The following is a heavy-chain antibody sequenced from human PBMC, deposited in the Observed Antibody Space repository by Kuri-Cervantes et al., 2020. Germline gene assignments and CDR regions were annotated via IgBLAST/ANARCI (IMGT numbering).Heavy chain of an antibody. D-gene: IGHD2-21*01. J-gene: IGHJ3*02. CDR3: ARDPPLALSIFDI. V-gene: IGHV4-34*01. CDR1: GGSFSGYY. Sequence: SQTLSLTCAVYGGSFSGYYWSWIRQPPGKGLEWIGEINHSGSTNYNPSLKSRVTISVDTSKNQFSLKLSSVTPEDTAVYFCARDPPLALSIFDIWGQGTTVTVSS. CDR2: INHSGST.